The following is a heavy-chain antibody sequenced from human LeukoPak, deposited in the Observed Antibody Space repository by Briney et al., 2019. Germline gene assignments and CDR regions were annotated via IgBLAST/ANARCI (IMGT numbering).Heavy chain of an antibody. Sequence: ASVKVSCKASGYTFTSYGISWVRQAPGQGLEWMGWISAYNGNTNYAQKLQGRVTMTTDTSTSTAYMELRSLRSDDTAVYYCARFSGQYSSGWGGYYYGMDVWGQGTTVTVSS. CDR2: ISAYNGNT. D-gene: IGHD6-19*01. CDR3: ARFSGQYSSGWGGYYYGMDV. J-gene: IGHJ6*02. CDR1: GYTFTSYG. V-gene: IGHV1-18*01.